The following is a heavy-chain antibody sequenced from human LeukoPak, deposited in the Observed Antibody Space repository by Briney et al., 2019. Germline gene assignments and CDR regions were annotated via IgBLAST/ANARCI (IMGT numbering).Heavy chain of an antibody. CDR2: INPNSGGT. CDR3: ARGGYCSSTSCRAHYYGMDV. Sequence: ASVKVSCKASGYTFTGYYMHWVRQAPGQGLEWMGWINPNSGGTNYAQKFQGWVTMTRDTSISTAYMELSRLRSDDTAVYYCARGGYCSSTSCRAHYYGMDVWGQGTTVTVSS. V-gene: IGHV1-2*04. D-gene: IGHD2-2*01. CDR1: GYTFTGYY. J-gene: IGHJ6*02.